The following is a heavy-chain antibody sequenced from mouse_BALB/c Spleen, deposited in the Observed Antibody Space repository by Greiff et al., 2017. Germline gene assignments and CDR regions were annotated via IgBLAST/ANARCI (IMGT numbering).Heavy chain of an antibody. CDR3: ARGATMITSYAMDD. D-gene: IGHD2-4*01. V-gene: IGHV5-4*02. Sequence: EVQLVESGGGLVKPGGSLNLSCAASGFTFSDYYMYWVRQTPEKRLEWVATISDGGSYTYYPDSVKGRFTISRDNAKNNLYQQMSSLKSEDTAMYYCARGATMITSYAMDDWGQGTSVTVAS. CDR2: ISDGGSYT. CDR1: GFTFSDYY. J-gene: IGHJ4*01.